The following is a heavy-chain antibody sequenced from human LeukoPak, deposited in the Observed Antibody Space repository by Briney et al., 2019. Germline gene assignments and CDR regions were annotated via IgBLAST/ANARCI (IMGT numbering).Heavy chain of an antibody. Sequence: SETLSLTCTVSGGSISSYYWSWIRQPPGKGLGWIGYIYYSGSTNYNPSLKSRVTISVDTSKNQFSLKLRSVTAADTAVYYCAREVAVAAYNWFDPWGQGTLVTVSS. CDR1: GGSISSYY. D-gene: IGHD6-19*01. J-gene: IGHJ5*02. V-gene: IGHV4-59*01. CDR3: AREVAVAAYNWFDP. CDR2: IYYSGST.